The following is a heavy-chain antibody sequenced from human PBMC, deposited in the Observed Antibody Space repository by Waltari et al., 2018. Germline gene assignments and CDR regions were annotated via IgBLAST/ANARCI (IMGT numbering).Heavy chain of an antibody. V-gene: IGHV1-2*02. Sequence: QVQLEQSGAEVKKPGASVKVSCKTSGDTFTDSSIHWVRQARGQGLDWMGWITPKSGGAHSSERFHGRVTMTSDTSISTAYMELSRLTSDDTAVYYCARVGYYYGSGSYFPVWGKGTTVTVSS. CDR1: GDTFTDSS. CDR3: ARVGYYYGSGSYFPV. D-gene: IGHD3-10*01. CDR2: ITPKSGGA. J-gene: IGHJ6*04.